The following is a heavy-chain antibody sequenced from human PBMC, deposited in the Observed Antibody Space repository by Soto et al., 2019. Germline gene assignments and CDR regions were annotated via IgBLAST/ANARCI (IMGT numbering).Heavy chain of an antibody. V-gene: IGHV1-58*01. D-gene: IGHD2-15*01. CDR1: GFTFTSSA. J-gene: IGHJ6*02. Sequence: SVKVSCKAPGFTFTSSAVQWVRQARGQRLEWIGWIVVGSGITNYAQKFQERVTITRDMSTSTAYMELSSLRSEDTAVYYCAAERDCSGGSCYSYYGMDVWGQGTTVTVSS. CDR3: AAERDCSGGSCYSYYGMDV. CDR2: IVVGSGIT.